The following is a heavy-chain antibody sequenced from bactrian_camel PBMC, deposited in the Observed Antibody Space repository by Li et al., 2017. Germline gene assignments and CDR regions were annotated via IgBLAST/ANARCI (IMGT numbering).Heavy chain of an antibody. CDR3: VKDLGALLLGYEGDY. J-gene: IGHJ4*01. Sequence: HVQLVESGGDSVQAGGSLKLSCTASGHTRNFYCMGWFRQVPGKGREGVAVVDSSQGESYTDSVKGRFTISRDKAANTVYLQLNSLKTEDTAKYYCVKDLGALLLGYEGDYWGQGTQVTVS. V-gene: IGHV3S53*01. D-gene: IGHD3*01. CDR2: VDSSQGE. CDR1: GHTRNFYC.